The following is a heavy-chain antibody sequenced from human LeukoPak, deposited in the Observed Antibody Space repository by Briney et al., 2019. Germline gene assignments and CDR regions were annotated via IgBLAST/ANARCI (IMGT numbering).Heavy chain of an antibody. V-gene: IGHV1-69*05. D-gene: IGHD1-7*01. Sequence: GSSVKVSCKASGGTFSSYAISWVRQAPGQGLEWMGGIIPIFGTANYAQKFQGRVTITTDESTSTAYMELRSLRSEDTAVYYCASSYNWNYFFDYWGQGTLVTVSS. J-gene: IGHJ4*02. CDR2: IIPIFGTA. CDR3: ASSYNWNYFFDY. CDR1: GGTFSSYA.